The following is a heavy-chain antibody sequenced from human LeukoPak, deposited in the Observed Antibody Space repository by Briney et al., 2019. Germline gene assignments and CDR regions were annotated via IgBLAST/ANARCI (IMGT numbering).Heavy chain of an antibody. D-gene: IGHD6-19*01. Sequence: ASVKVSCKASGYTFTGYYMHWVRQAPGQGLEWMGWINPNSGGTNYAQKFQGRVTMTRDTSISTAYMELSRLRSDDTAVYYCARDPSNGWLLDYWGQGTLVTVSS. CDR2: INPNSGGT. CDR3: ARDPSNGWLLDY. J-gene: IGHJ4*02. V-gene: IGHV1-2*02. CDR1: GYTFTGYY.